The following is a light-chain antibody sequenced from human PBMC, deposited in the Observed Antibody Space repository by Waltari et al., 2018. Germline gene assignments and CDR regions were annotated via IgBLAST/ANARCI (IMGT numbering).Light chain of an antibody. CDR2: DAS. CDR1: QTVSTY. Sequence: EIVMTQSPATLSLSPGARATLSCRASQTVSTYLAWFQQKPGQAPRLPIYDASNRAPGIPARFSGSGSGTDFSLTISSLEPEDFAVYYCLQRSLWPWTFGQGTKVAVK. J-gene: IGKJ1*01. V-gene: IGKV3-11*01. CDR3: LQRSLWPWT.